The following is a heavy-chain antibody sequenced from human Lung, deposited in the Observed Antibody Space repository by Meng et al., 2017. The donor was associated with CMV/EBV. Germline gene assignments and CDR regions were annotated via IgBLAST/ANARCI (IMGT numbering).Heavy chain of an antibody. Sequence: SXTXSLXCTVSGGPISGYYWSWVRQPPGSGLEWIAYIYYSGSTTYNPSLKSRVTVSLDLSKNQFSLKLNSVTAADTAVYYCARGGSVGYCRDSACWGYLDYWXQGEXVTVSS. CDR1: GGPISGYY. J-gene: IGHJ4*02. V-gene: IGHV4-59*12. D-gene: IGHD2-15*01. CDR2: IYYSGST. CDR3: ARGGSVGYCRDSACWGYLDY.